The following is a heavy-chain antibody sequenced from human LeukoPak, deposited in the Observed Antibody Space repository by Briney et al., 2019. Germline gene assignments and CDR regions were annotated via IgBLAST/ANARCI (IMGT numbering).Heavy chain of an antibody. J-gene: IGHJ4*02. CDR2: IYSGGST. D-gene: IGHD4-17*01. CDR1: GFTVSSNY. CDR3: AGTGPYGDYVFDY. Sequence: GGSLRLSCAASGFTVSSNYMSWVRQAPGKGLEWVSVIYSGGSTYYADSVKGRFTISRDNSKNTLYLQMNSLRAEDTAVYYCAGTGPYGDYVFDYWGQGTLVTVSS. V-gene: IGHV3-66*01.